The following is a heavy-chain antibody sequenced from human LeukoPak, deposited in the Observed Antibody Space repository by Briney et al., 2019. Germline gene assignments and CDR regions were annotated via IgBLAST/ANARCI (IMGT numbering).Heavy chain of an antibody. D-gene: IGHD4-23*01. V-gene: IGHV3-21*01. CDR2: ISSSSSYI. J-gene: IGHJ5*02. CDR1: GFTFSSYS. CDR3: ARGSTVVTHWFDP. Sequence: PGGSLRLSCAASGFTFSSYSMNWVRQAPGKGLEWVSSISSSSSYIYYADSVKGRFTISRDNAKNSLYLQMNSLRAEDTAVYYCARGSTVVTHWFDPWGQGTLVTVSS.